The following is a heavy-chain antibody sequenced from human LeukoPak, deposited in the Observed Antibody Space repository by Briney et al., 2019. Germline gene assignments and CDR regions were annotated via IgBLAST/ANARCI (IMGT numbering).Heavy chain of an antibody. CDR3: ARRHSSLPLDY. V-gene: IGHV5-51*01. D-gene: IGHD3-22*01. CDR2: IYPGDSDT. CDR1: GYSFSTYW. Sequence: KLGESLKISCQGSGYSFSTYWIGWVRQVPGKGLEWMGIIYPGDSDTRYSPSFQGQVTISADKSISTAYLQWSSLKASDTAMYYCARRHSSLPLDYWGQGTLVTVSS. J-gene: IGHJ4*02.